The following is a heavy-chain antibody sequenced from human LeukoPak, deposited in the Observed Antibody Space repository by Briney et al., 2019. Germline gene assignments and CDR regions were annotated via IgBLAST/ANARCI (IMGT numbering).Heavy chain of an antibody. CDR1: GFTFSGYA. CDR3: ARDQTAVGGSFDY. Sequence: GGSLRLSCAASGFTFSGYAMNWVRQAPGKGLEWVSSISSSSSYIYYADSVKGRFTISRDNAKNSLYLQMNSLRAEDTAVYYCARDQTAVGGSFDYWGQGTLVTVSS. J-gene: IGHJ4*02. V-gene: IGHV3-21*01. CDR2: ISSSSSYI. D-gene: IGHD1-26*01.